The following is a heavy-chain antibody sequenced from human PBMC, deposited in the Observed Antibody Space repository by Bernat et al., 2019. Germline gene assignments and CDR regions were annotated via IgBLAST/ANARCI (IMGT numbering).Heavy chain of an antibody. CDR2: ISGRGDST. V-gene: IGHV3-23*04. J-gene: IGHJ4*02. CDR1: GFTFSNYA. Sequence: EVQLVESGGGLVQPGGSLRLSCAASGFTFSNYAMSWVRQAPGKGLEWVSTISGRGDSTYYADSVKGRFTISRDNSKNTLDLQMNSLRAEDTAAYYCAKGRIAEYSSRWQTYFGYWGQGTLVTGSS. D-gene: IGHD6-13*01. CDR3: AKGRIAEYSSRWQTYFGY.